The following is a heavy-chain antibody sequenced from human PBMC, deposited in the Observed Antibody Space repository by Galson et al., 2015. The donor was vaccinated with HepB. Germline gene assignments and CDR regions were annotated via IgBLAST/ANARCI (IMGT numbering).Heavy chain of an antibody. Sequence: SLRLSCAASGFTFSSYAMHWVRQAPGKGLEYVSAISSNGGSTYYADSVKGRFTISRDNSKNTLYLQMSSLRAEDTAVYYCVKGGRDDFWSEANPWGQGTLVTVSS. J-gene: IGHJ5*02. CDR2: ISSNGGST. D-gene: IGHD3-3*01. V-gene: IGHV3-64D*06. CDR1: GFTFSSYA. CDR3: VKGGRDDFWSEANP.